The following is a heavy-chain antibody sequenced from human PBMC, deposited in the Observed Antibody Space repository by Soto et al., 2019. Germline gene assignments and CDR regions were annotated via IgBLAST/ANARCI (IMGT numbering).Heavy chain of an antibody. J-gene: IGHJ4*02. CDR3: GRYT. CDR1: GVSGHKNY. V-gene: IGHV3-66*01. D-gene: IGHD1-1*01. Sequence: EVQLVESGGGLAQPGGSLRLTCAVSGVSGHKNYLKWVRQAPGKGLEWVATVYSGERAYYADSVKGRFSIFRDLSTNTLNLQMNRLIVEDTAVYYGGRYTRGQGTLVTVSS. CDR2: VYSGERA.